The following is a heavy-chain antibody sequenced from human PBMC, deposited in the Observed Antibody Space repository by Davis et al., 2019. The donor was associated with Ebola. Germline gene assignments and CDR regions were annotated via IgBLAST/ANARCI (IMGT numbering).Heavy chain of an antibody. CDR3: ARGFLRCMTPVTSCFDP. D-gene: IGHD4-17*01. CDR2: INTNTGNP. Sequence: ASVKVSCKASGYTFTSYAMNWVRQAPGQGLEWMGWINTNTGNPTYAQGFTGRFVFSLDTSVTTAYLQISSLKAEDTAVYYCARGFLRCMTPVTSCFDPWGQGSLVTVSS. CDR1: GYTFTSYA. V-gene: IGHV7-4-1*02. J-gene: IGHJ5*02.